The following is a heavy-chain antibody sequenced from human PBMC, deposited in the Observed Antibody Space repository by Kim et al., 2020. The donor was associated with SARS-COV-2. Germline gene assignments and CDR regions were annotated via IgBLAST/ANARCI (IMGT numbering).Heavy chain of an antibody. CDR2: INHSGRN. J-gene: IGHJ4*01. CDR3: ARDPISVAGRYNLSY. D-gene: IGHD6-19*01. CDR1: GGSFSGYY. V-gene: IGHV4-34*01. Sequence: SETLSLTCAVYGGSFSGYYWSWIRQPPGKGLEWLGEINHSGRNKYNPSLTSRLTISVATSKNKFPLKLSSVTPADTAGYYCARDPISVAGRYNLSYWG.